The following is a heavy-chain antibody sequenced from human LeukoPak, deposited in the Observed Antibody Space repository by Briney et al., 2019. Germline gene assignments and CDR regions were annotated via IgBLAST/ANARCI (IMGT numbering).Heavy chain of an antibody. D-gene: IGHD5-24*01. Sequence: PGESLTLSCAAYGFTFSSYPMHWVRQSPGKGLEWVAVISYYGSNKYYGNSMKRRFTISRDNSKNTLYLQMNSLRAEDTAVYYCARSPEMATTFSDYWGQGTLVTVSS. CDR2: ISYYGSNK. V-gene: IGHV3-30-3*01. CDR1: GFTFSSYP. CDR3: ARSPEMATTFSDY. J-gene: IGHJ4*02.